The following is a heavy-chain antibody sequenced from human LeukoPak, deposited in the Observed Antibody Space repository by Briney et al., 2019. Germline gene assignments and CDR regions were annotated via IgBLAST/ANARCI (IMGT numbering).Heavy chain of an antibody. Sequence: SETLSLTCTVSGASFSNYYWSWIRQPPGNGLEWIGHIYSSGSTNYNPSLKSRLTISLDTSKNQFSLRLSSVTAADTAVYYCARQFDPWGQGILVTVSS. CDR3: ARQFDP. V-gene: IGHV4-59*08. CDR1: GASFSNYY. J-gene: IGHJ5*02. CDR2: IYSSGST.